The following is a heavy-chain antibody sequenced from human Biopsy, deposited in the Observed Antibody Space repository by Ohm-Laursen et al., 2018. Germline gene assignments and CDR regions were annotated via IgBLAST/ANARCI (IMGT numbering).Heavy chain of an antibody. CDR2: ITIYSGYK. CDR1: GFTFSSHA. CDR3: ASIGLVWFGELLSVPFGMDV. V-gene: IGHV3-21*01. Sequence: SLSLSCTGSGFTFSSHAMSWVRHAPGKGLEWVSTITIYSGYKTYADPVKGRFTISRENAKNSLYLQMNSPGAEDTTVFFCASIGLVWFGELLSVPFGMDVWGQGTTVTVSS. J-gene: IGHJ6*02. D-gene: IGHD3-10*01.